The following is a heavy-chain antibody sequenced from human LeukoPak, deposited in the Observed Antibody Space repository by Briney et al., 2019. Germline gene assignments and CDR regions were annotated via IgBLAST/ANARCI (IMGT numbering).Heavy chain of an antibody. J-gene: IGHJ3*02. V-gene: IGHV3-64D*06. D-gene: IGHD6-13*01. CDR1: GFTFSSYA. Sequence: PGGSLRLSCSASGFTFSSYAVHWVRQAPGKGLEYVSAISSNGGSTYYADSVKGRFTISRDNSKNTLYLQMSSLRAEDTAVYYCVKDPQYSSSWYDAFDIWGQGTMVTVSS. CDR3: VKDPQYSSSWYDAFDI. CDR2: ISSNGGST.